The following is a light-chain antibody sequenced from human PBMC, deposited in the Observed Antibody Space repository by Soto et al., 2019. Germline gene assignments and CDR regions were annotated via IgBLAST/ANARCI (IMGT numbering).Light chain of an antibody. CDR3: QQSYSTPMYT. CDR1: QSISYY. CDR2: AAS. J-gene: IGKJ2*01. Sequence: DIQMTQSPSSLSASVGDSVTITCRASQSISYYLNWYQHKPGKAPKLLIYAASSLQTGFPSRFSGSGSGTDFTLTISSLQPEDFATYFCQQSYSTPMYTFGQGNQLEIK. V-gene: IGKV1-39*01.